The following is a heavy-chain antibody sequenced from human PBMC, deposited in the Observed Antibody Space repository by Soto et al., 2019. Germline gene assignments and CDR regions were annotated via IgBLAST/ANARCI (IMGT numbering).Heavy chain of an antibody. CDR3: ERRSSGWYFDY. CDR2: ISGSGGST. Sequence: EVQLLESGGGLVQPGGSLRLSCAAPGFTFSNYAMNWVRQAPGKGLEWVSVISGSGGSTYYADSVKGRFTISRDNSKNTLYLQMNSLRGEDTGVYYCERRSSGWYFDYWGQGTLVTVSS. CDR1: GFTFSNYA. D-gene: IGHD6-19*01. V-gene: IGHV3-23*01. J-gene: IGHJ4*02.